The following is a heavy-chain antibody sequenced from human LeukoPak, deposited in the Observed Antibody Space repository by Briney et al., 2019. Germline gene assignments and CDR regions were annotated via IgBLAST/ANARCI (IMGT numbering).Heavy chain of an antibody. V-gene: IGHV3-21*01. Sequence: PGGSLRLSCAASGFTFSSYSMNWVRQAPGKGLEWVSSISSSSSYIYYADSVKGRFTISRDNAKNSLYLQMNSLRAEDTAVYYCARDLTATTMGIHYYYGMDVWGQGTTVTVSS. CDR3: ARDLTATTMGIHYYYGMDV. CDR2: ISSSSSYI. J-gene: IGHJ6*02. CDR1: GFTFSSYS. D-gene: IGHD3-10*01.